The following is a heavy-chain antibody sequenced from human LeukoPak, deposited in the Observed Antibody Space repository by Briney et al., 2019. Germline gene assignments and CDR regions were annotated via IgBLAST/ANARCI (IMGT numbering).Heavy chain of an antibody. Sequence: PGRSLRLSCAASGFTFSSYGMHWVRQAPGKGLEWVALISYDGGNKYYADSVKGRFTISRDNSKNTLYLQMNSLRAEDTAVYYCAKSPWAAGTNYFDYWGQGTLVTVSS. CDR1: GFTFSSYG. CDR2: ISYDGGNK. J-gene: IGHJ4*02. CDR3: AKSPWAAGTNYFDY. D-gene: IGHD6-13*01. V-gene: IGHV3-30*18.